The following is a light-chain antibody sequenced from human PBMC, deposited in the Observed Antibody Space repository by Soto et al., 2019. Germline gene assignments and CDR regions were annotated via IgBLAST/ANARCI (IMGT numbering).Light chain of an antibody. J-gene: IGKJ2*01. Sequence: DVVMTQSPLSLPVTLGQPASISCRSSQSLVSSDGNTYLNWFQQRPGQSPRRLIYKVSNRDSGVPDRFSGSGSGTDFTLKISRVEAEDVGVYYCMQGTHMYTFGQGTKLEIK. CDR3: MQGTHMYT. V-gene: IGKV2-30*01. CDR1: QSLVSSDGNTY. CDR2: KVS.